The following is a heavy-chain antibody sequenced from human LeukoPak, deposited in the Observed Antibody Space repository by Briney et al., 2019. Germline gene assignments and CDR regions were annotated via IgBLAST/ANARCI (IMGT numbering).Heavy chain of an antibody. CDR3: ATVHSSGWTGAFDY. D-gene: IGHD6-19*01. J-gene: IGHJ4*02. V-gene: IGHV3-23*01. Sequence: GVSLRHSCAASGFTFNIYAMTRVRQAPGKGLEWVSTISASGGSTYYADSVQGRFTTSRHNSKNTLFLQLNTLRAEDTAVYYCATVHSSGWTGAFDYWGQGSLVTVSS. CDR1: GFTFNIYA. CDR2: ISASGGST.